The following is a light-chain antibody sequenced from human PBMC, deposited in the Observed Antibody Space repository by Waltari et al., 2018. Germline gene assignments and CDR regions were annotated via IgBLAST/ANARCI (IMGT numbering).Light chain of an antibody. J-gene: IGLJ1*01. V-gene: IGLV3-1*01. CDR3: QAWDSSTYV. CDR2: QDS. Sequence: SYELTQPPSVSVSPGQTASITCSGDNLGDKYACWYQQKPGQSPVLVIYQDSKRPSGIPERFSGSNSGNTATLTISGTQAMDEADYYCQAWDSSTYVFGTGTEVTVL. CDR1: NLGDKY.